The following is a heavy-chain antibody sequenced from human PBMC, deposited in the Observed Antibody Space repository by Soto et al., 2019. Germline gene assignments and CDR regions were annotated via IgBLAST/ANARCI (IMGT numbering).Heavy chain of an antibody. J-gene: IGHJ4*02. Sequence: EVKVVESGGGLVQPGGSPRLTCAASGITFSDHDMDWVRQAPGKGLEWVGRSRNKGNSFTTQYAASVKGRFTLSRDESKNSVFLQMSSLKTEDTAVYYCVAYILGSPKWGQGTLVTVSS. CDR3: VAYILGSPK. D-gene: IGHD5-12*01. CDR1: GITFSDHD. V-gene: IGHV3-72*01. CDR2: SRNKGNSFTT.